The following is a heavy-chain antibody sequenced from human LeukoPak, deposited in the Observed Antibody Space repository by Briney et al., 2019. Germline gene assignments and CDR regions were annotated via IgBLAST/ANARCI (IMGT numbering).Heavy chain of an antibody. Sequence: PGRSLRLSCATSGFTFSSYGIHWVRQAPGKGTEWVAVVSNDGRNEYYADFVQGRFSISRDNSKNTVYLQMNSLRAEDTAVYYCARDSASTPLDYWGQGTLVTVSS. CDR3: ARDSASTPLDY. D-gene: IGHD1-26*01. CDR2: VSNDGRNE. CDR1: GFTFSSYG. V-gene: IGHV3-33*01. J-gene: IGHJ4*02.